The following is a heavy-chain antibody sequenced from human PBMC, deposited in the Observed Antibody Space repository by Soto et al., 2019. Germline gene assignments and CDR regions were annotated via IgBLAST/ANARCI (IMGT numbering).Heavy chain of an antibody. D-gene: IGHD2-21*02. CDR2: IIPILGIA. V-gene: IGHV1-69*08. CDR1: GGTFSSYT. J-gene: IGHJ6*02. Sequence: QVQLVQSGAEVKKPGSSVKVSCKASGGTFSSYTISWVRQAPGQGLEWMGRIIPILGIANYAQKLQGRVTITADKSTSTAYMELSSLRSEDTAVYYCARDLKAYCGGDCYSQYYYYGMDVWGQGTTVTVSS. CDR3: ARDLKAYCGGDCYSQYYYYGMDV.